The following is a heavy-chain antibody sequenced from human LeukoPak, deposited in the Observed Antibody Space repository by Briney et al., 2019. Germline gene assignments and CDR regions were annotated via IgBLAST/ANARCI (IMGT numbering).Heavy chain of an antibody. J-gene: IGHJ4*02. V-gene: IGHV1-46*01. D-gene: IGHD6-13*01. CDR1: GYTFTSYD. Sequence: ASVKVSCKASGYTFTSYDINWVRQATGQGLEWMGIINPSGGSTSYAQKFQGRVTMTRDTSTSTVYMELSSLRSEDTAVYYCAREGVAAAGIGYWGQGTLVTVSS. CDR2: INPSGGST. CDR3: AREGVAAAGIGY.